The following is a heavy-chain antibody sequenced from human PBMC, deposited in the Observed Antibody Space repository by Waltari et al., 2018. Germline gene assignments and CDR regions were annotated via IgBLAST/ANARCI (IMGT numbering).Heavy chain of an antibody. Sequence: VKVVQSGAEVNKPGESLKISCKVSGNNLNTFWITWVRRMPGKGLEWMGAIYLGDLDTRYSPPFRGHVTISADKSIHTAYLQLESLKISDTAIYFCASGDHFVFDSWGQGSLVTVSS. CDR2: IYLGDLDT. V-gene: IGHV5-51*01. J-gene: IGHJ4*02. CDR1: GNNLNTFW. CDR3: ASGDHFVFDS. D-gene: IGHD7-27*01.